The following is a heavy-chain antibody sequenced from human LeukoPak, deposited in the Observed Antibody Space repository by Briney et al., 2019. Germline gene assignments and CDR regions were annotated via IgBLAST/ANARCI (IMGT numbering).Heavy chain of an antibody. V-gene: IGHV1-18*01. J-gene: IGHJ4*02. Sequence: GASVKVSCKASGYTFASYGISWVRQAPGQGLEWMGWISAYNGNTNYAQKLQGRVTMTTDTSTSTAYMELGRLRSDDTAVYYCAREPSESFIDYWGQGTLVTVSS. CDR2: ISAYNGNT. D-gene: IGHD6-19*01. CDR1: GYTFASYG. CDR3: AREPSESFIDY.